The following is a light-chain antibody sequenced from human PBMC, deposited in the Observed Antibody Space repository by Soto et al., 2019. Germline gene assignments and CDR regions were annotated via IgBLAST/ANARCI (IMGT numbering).Light chain of an antibody. CDR2: GAS. Sequence: EVVMTQSPATLSVSPGERATLSCRASQSVSSNLAWYQQKPGQAPRLLIYGASTRATGIPARFSGSGSATEFTLTISSLQSEDFAFYYCQQYNNWPMYTFGQGTKLEIK. CDR1: QSVSSN. J-gene: IGKJ2*01. V-gene: IGKV3-15*01. CDR3: QQYNNWPMYT.